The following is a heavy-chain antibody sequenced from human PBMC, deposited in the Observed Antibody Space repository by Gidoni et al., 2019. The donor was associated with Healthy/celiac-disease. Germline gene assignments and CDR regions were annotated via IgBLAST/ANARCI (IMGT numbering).Heavy chain of an antibody. CDR2: IYYSGST. CDR1: GCSISSSSYY. V-gene: IGHV4-39*01. Sequence: QLQLQESGPGLVTPSETLSLTCPVSGCSISSSSYYWGWIRQPPGKGLEWIGSIYYSGSTYYNPSLKSRVTISVDTSKNQFSRKLSSVTAADTAGYYCASSGTRGWSDYWGQGTLVTVSS. CDR3: ASSGTRGWSDY. J-gene: IGHJ4*02. D-gene: IGHD2-8*01.